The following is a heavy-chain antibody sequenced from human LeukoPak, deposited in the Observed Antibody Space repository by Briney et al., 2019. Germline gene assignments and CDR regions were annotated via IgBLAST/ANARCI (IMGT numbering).Heavy chain of an antibody. Sequence: ASVKVSCKASGYTFTSYDINWVRQATGQGLEWMGWMNPNSGNTGYAQKFQGRVTMTRNTSISTAYMELSSLRSEDTAVYYCARGGYQLPLYYYYMDVWGKGTTVTVSS. V-gene: IGHV1-8*01. J-gene: IGHJ6*03. CDR3: ARGGYQLPLYYYYMDV. D-gene: IGHD2-2*01. CDR2: MNPNSGNT. CDR1: GYTFTSYD.